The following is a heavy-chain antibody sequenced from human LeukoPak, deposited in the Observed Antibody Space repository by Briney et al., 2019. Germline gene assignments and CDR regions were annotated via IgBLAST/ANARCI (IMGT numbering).Heavy chain of an antibody. V-gene: IGHV4-39*01. CDR3: ARLGSYYDFWSGYSSLGYFDY. J-gene: IGHJ4*02. CDR2: IYYSGST. D-gene: IGHD3-3*01. Sequence: TSSETLSLTCTVSSGSISSSRYYWGWIRQPPGKGLEWIGSIYYSGSTYYNPSLKSRVTISVDTSKNQFSLKLSSVTAADTAVYYCARLGSYYDFWSGYSSLGYFDYWGQGTLVTVSS. CDR1: SGSISSSRYY.